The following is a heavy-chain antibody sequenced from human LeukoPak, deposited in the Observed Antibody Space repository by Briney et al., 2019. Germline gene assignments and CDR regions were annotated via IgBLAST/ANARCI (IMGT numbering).Heavy chain of an antibody. D-gene: IGHD6-19*01. Sequence: QPGRSLRLSCAASGFIFSDHYMDSVRQTPGRGLKCVGRTRNKAKNYTTQYAASVRGRFTISTDESKNSLYLQMNSLKTEDTAVYYCSRGSASHPYYYGMDVWGQGTTVTVSS. CDR1: GFIFSDHY. CDR2: TRNKAKNYTT. CDR3: SRGSASHPYYYGMDV. J-gene: IGHJ6*02. V-gene: IGHV3-72*01.